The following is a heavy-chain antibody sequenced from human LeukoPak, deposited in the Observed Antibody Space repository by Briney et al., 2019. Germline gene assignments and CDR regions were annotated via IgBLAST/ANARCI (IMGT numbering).Heavy chain of an antibody. CDR1: GGPFSSYA. CDR3: ARGSYSAYFDY. V-gene: IGHV7-4-1*02. Sequence: ASVKVSCKASGGPFSSYAISWVRQAPGQGLEWMGWINTNTGNPTYAQGFTGRFVFSLDTSVSAAYLQISSLKAEDTAVYYCARGSYSAYFDYWGQGTLVTVSS. D-gene: IGHD1-26*01. J-gene: IGHJ4*02. CDR2: INTNTGNP.